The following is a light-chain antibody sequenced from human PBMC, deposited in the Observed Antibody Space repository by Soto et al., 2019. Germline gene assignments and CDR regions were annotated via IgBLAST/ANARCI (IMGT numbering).Light chain of an antibody. CDR2: EVT. CDR1: TSDFGFYNY. CDR3: SSYTSSTDYV. Sequence: SVPTQPAAVSGSPGQSITISCTGTTSDFGFYNYVSWYQHHPGKAPKLLIYEVTNRHSGVSNRFSGSKSGNTASLTISGLQAEDEADYYCSSYTSSTDYVFGTGTKVTVL. J-gene: IGLJ1*01. V-gene: IGLV2-14*01.